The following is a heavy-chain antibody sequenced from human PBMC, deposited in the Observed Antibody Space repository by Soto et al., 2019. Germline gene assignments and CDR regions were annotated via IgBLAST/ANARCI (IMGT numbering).Heavy chain of an antibody. CDR2: IYYSGST. D-gene: IGHD3-22*01. CDR1: GGSISSSSYY. CDR3: ARHCDYYDSSAIRCYFDY. J-gene: IGHJ4*02. Sequence: SETLSLTCTVSGGSISSSSYYWGWIRQPPGKGLEWIGSIYYSGSTYYNPSLKSRVTISVDTSKNQFSLELSSVTAADTAVYYCARHCDYYDSSAIRCYFDYWGQGTLVTVSS. V-gene: IGHV4-39*01.